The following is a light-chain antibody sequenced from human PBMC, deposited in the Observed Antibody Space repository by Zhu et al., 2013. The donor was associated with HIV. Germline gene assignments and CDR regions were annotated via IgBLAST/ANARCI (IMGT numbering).Light chain of an antibody. V-gene: IGKV3-20*01. CDR3: QQHGSSPRT. CDR2: GAS. Sequence: EIVLTQSPGTLSLSPGERATLSCRASQSVASNYLAWYQQRPGQAPRLLIYGASSRVTGIPDRFSGSGSETDFTLTINRLEPEDSAVYYCQQHGSSPRTFGQGTKMEIK. CDR1: QSVASNY. J-gene: IGKJ1*01.